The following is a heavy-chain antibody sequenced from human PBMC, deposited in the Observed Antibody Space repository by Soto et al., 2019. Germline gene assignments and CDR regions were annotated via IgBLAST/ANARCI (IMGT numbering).Heavy chain of an antibody. V-gene: IGHV3-9*01. CDR3: AKDTGYSGTQGGMDV. J-gene: IGHJ6*02. CDR2: ISWNSGSI. D-gene: IGHD1-26*01. Sequence: EVQLVESGGGLVQPGRSLRLSCAASGFTFDDYAMHWARQAPGKGLEWVSGISWNSGSIGYADSVKGRFTISRDNAKNSLYLQMNSLRAEDTALYYCAKDTGYSGTQGGMDVWGQGTTVTASS. CDR1: GFTFDDYA.